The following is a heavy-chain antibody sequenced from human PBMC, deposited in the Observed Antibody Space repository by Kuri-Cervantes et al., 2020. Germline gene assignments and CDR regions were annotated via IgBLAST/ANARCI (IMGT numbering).Heavy chain of an antibody. D-gene: IGHD5-12*01. J-gene: IGHJ4*02. CDR2: INPNSGGT. CDR1: GCTFTGYY. CDR3: ARVGRAVARMVDY. V-gene: IGHV1-2*04. Sequence: ASVKVSFKASGCTFTGYYMHWVRQAPGQGLEWMGWINPNSGGTNYAQKFQGWVTMTRDTSISTAYMELSRLRSDDTAVYYCARVGRAVARMVDYWGQGTLVTVSS.